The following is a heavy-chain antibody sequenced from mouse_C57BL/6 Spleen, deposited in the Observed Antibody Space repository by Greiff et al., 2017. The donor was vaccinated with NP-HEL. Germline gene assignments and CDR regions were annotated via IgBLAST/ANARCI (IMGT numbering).Heavy chain of an antibody. CDR2: IWPGGGT. CDR3: DRNLSTAQADYAMDY. J-gene: IGHJ4*01. D-gene: IGHD3-2*02. V-gene: IGHV2-9-1*01. CDR1: GFSFTSYA. Sequence: VKLVESGPGLVAPSQSLSITCTASGFSFTSYAIRWVRQPPGQGLEWLGVIWPGGGTTYYSALNSRLSIIKDNAKSQVFLKMNSLHTDDTARYYCDRNLSTAQADYAMDYWGQGTSVTVSS.